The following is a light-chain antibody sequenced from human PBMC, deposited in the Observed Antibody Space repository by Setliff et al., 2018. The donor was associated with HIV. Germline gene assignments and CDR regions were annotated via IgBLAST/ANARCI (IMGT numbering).Light chain of an antibody. Sequence: QSVLAQPASVSGSPGQSITTACTGTGSDVGTSKYVSWYQQHPGKAPKLIIYDVTTRPSGVSNRFSGSKSGNTASLTISGLQAEDEADYYCSIHRSRGYVFGTGTKVTVL. CDR2: DVT. CDR3: SIHRSRGYV. CDR1: GSDVGTSKY. J-gene: IGLJ1*01. V-gene: IGLV2-14*03.